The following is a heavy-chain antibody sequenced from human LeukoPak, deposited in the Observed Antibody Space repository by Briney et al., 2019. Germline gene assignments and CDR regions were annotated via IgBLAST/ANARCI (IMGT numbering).Heavy chain of an antibody. CDR2: INPSGGST. Sequence: GASVKVSCKASGYTFTIYYMHWVRQAPGQGLEWMGIINPSGGSTSYAQKFQGRVTMTRDTSTSTVYMELSSLRSEDTAVYYCARVAYDYVWGSYSHYFDYWGQGTLVTVSS. D-gene: IGHD3-16*01. J-gene: IGHJ4*02. V-gene: IGHV1-46*01. CDR3: ARVAYDYVWGSYSHYFDY. CDR1: GYTFTIYY.